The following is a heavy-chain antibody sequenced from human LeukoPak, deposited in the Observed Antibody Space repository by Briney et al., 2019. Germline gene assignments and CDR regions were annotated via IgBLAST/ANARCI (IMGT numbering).Heavy chain of an antibody. Sequence: GGSLRLSCAASGFTFSSYEMNWVRQAPGKGLEWVSYISSSGSTIYYADSVKGRFTISGDNAKNSLYLQMNSLRAEDTAVYYCAVVRGVILVYWGQGTLVTVSS. CDR2: ISSSGSTI. V-gene: IGHV3-48*03. D-gene: IGHD3-10*01. CDR1: GFTFSSYE. CDR3: AVVRGVILVY. J-gene: IGHJ4*02.